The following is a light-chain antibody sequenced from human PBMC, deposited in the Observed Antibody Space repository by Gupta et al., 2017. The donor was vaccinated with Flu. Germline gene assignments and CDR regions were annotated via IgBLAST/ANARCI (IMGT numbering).Light chain of an antibody. Sequence: DIQMTQSPSILSASVGDRVTITCRVSQSINTWLAWYQQKSGKAPTVLIYKTSTLKSGVPSRFSGSGSGTEFSLTISGLQPDDFATYYCQQYNSYPNTFGQGTKVEI. CDR2: KTS. CDR1: QSINTW. V-gene: IGKV1-5*03. CDR3: QQYNSYPNT. J-gene: IGKJ2*01.